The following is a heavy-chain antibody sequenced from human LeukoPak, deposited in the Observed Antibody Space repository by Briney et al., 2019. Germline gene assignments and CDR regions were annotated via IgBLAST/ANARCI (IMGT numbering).Heavy chain of an antibody. CDR1: GYTFTSYA. V-gene: IGHV7-4-1*02. CDR3: ARDPASGGDRDAFDI. J-gene: IGHJ3*02. Sequence: ASVKVSCKASGYTFTSYAMNWVRQAPGQGLEWMGWINTHTGNPTYAQGFTGRFVFSLDTSVSTAYLQISSLKAEDTAVYYCARDPASGGDRDAFDIWGQGTMVTVSS. D-gene: IGHD2-21*02. CDR2: INTHTGNP.